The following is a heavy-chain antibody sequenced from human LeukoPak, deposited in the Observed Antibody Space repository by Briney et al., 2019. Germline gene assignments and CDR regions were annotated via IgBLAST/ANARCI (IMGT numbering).Heavy chain of an antibody. CDR3: AKEGGYSGYQWVWFDP. Sequence: GGPLRLSRLGSGFIFRSYAISWLRPAPGKGLAWVSVIRGSRGTIYYADSVKRRFSISRDNFKNMLHLQMNSLRAEDTAVYYCAKEGGYSGYQWVWFDPWGQGTLVTVSS. CDR1: GFIFRSYA. J-gene: IGHJ5*02. CDR2: IRGSRGTI. D-gene: IGHD5-12*01. V-gene: IGHV3-23*01.